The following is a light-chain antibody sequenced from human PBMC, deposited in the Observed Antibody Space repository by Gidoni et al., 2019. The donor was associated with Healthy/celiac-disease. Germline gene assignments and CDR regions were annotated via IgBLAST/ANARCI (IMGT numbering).Light chain of an antibody. Sequence: DIVMTQYPDSMAVSLGERATNNCKSIQSVLYSSHNTTYLAWYQQNPVQPPKLLIYLASTRESGFPDRVSGSGSGTYFPLTLICLQAEVVAVFYCQQYYSTPPTFGGGTKVEIK. CDR1: QSVLYSSHNTTY. CDR3: QQYYSTPPT. CDR2: LAS. J-gene: IGKJ4*01. V-gene: IGKV4-1*01.